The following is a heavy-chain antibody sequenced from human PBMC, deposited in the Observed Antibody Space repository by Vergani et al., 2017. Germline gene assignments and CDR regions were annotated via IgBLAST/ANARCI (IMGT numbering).Heavy chain of an antibody. CDR2: IYYSGST. CDR3: ARHGTTTVTSYAFDI. V-gene: IGHV4-59*01. D-gene: IGHD4-17*01. CDR1: GCSHSSYY. J-gene: IGHJ3*02. Sequence: QVQLQESGPGLVKPSETLSLTCTVSGCSHSSYYLNWIRQPPGKGLEWIGYIYYSGSTNYNTSPKSRVPISVDTSKNQFSLKLSSVTAADTAVYYCARHGTTTVTSYAFDIWGQGTMVTVSS.